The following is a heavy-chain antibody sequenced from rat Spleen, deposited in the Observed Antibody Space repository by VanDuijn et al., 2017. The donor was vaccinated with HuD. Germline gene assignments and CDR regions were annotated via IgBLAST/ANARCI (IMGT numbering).Heavy chain of an antibody. V-gene: IGHV5-19*01. J-gene: IGHJ2*01. CDR2: ISTSCGST. Sequence: EVQLVESGGGLVQPGRSLKLSCAASGFTFSNYGMHWIRQAPTKGLEWVATISTSCGSTYDRDSVKGRFTISRDNAKSTLYLQMDSLRSEDTATYYCATYTASLPIGDWGQGVMVTVSS. D-gene: IGHD2-6*01. CDR3: ATYTASLPIGD. CDR1: GFTFSNYG.